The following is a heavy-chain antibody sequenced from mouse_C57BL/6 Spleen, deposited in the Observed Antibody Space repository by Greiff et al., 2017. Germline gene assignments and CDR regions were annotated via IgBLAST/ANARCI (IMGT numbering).Heavy chain of an antibody. V-gene: IGHV2-5*01. D-gene: IGHD2-1*01. Sequence: QVQLQQSGPGLVQPSPSLSITCTASGFSLTSYGVHWVRQSPGKGLEWLGVIWSGGSTDYNAAFMSRLSITKDNSKSQVFFKMNSLQADDTAIYYCASYGNSYYYAMDYWGQGTSVTVSS. CDR1: GFSLTSYG. CDR2: IWSGGST. J-gene: IGHJ4*01. CDR3: ASYGNSYYYAMDY.